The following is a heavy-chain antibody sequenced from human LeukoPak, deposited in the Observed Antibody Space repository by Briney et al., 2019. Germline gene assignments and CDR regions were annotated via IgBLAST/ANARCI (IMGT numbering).Heavy chain of an antibody. CDR2: ISGSGGST. J-gene: IGHJ4*02. V-gene: IGHV3-23*01. Sequence: GGSLRLSCAASGFTFSSYAMSWVRQAPGKGLEWVSAISGSGGSTYYADSVKGRFTISRDNSKNTLYLQMNSLRAEDTAVYYCARDRGVGTIKSDYWGQGSLVTVSS. CDR1: GFTFSSYA. CDR3: ARDRGVGTIKSDY. D-gene: IGHD5-12*01.